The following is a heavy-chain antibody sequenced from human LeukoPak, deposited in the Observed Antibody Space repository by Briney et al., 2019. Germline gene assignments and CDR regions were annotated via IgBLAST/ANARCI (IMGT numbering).Heavy chain of an antibody. J-gene: IGHJ6*03. Sequence: ASVKVSCKASGYTFTGYYMHWVRQAPGQGLEWMGWINPNSGGTNYAQKFQGRVTMTRDTSISTAYMELSRLRSDDTAVYCCARGRRPFRYCSSTSCHNMDVWGKGTTVTVSS. CDR3: ARGRRPFRYCSSTSCHNMDV. CDR1: GYTFTGYY. CDR2: INPNSGGT. V-gene: IGHV1-2*02. D-gene: IGHD2-2*01.